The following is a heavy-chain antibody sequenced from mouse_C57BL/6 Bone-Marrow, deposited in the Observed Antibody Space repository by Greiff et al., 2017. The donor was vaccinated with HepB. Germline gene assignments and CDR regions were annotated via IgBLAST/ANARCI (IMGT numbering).Heavy chain of an antibody. D-gene: IGHD1-1*01. CDR3: ARRITTVYAMDY. Sequence: DVKLVESGGGLVQPGGSLKLSCAASGFTFSDYYMYWVRQTPEKRLEWVAYISNGGGSTYYPDTVKGRFTISRDNAKNTLYLQMSRLKSEDTAMYYCARRITTVYAMDYWGQGTSVTVSS. J-gene: IGHJ4*01. CDR2: ISNGGGST. CDR1: GFTFSDYY. V-gene: IGHV5-12*01.